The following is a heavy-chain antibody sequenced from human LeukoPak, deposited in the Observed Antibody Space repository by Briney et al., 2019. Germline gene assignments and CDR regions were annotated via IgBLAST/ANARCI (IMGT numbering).Heavy chain of an antibody. Sequence: ASVKVSCKASGYTFTDYYIHWVRQALGQGLEWMGWINPNSGDTKSAQKLQGRLTMTRDTSITTAYMDLSRLTSDDTAVYYCTRDDIVGARDFDYWGQGTLVTVSS. J-gene: IGHJ4*02. D-gene: IGHD1-26*01. V-gene: IGHV1-2*02. CDR3: TRDDIVGARDFDY. CDR1: GYTFTDYY. CDR2: INPNSGDT.